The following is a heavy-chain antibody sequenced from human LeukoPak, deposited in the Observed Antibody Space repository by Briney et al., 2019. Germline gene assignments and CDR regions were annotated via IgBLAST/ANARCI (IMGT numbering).Heavy chain of an antibody. Sequence: SETLSLTCTVSGGSISSGGYYWSWIRQHPGKGLEWIGYIYYSGSTYYNPSLKSRVTISVDTSKNQFSLKLSSVTAADTAVYYCAAYSSSWSQAVGSRRLNWFDPWGQGTLVTVSS. CDR1: GGSISSGGYY. J-gene: IGHJ5*02. CDR3: AAYSSSWSQAVGSRRLNWFDP. CDR2: IYYSGST. V-gene: IGHV4-31*03. D-gene: IGHD6-13*01.